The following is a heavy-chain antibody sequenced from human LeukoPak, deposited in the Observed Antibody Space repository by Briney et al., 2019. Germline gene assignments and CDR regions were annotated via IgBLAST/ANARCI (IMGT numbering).Heavy chain of an antibody. V-gene: IGHV4-30-2*01. CDR2: IYHSGNT. J-gene: IGHJ4*02. CDR1: GGSISSGGQS. D-gene: IGHD5-18*01. CDR3: ARRYSYGFYYFDY. Sequence: KASQTLSLTCAVSGGSISSGGQSWSWMRQPPGKGLEWIGYIYHSGNTYCNPSLKSRVTISVDRSKNQFSLRVNSVTAADTAVYFCARRYSYGFYYFDYWGQGTLVTVSS.